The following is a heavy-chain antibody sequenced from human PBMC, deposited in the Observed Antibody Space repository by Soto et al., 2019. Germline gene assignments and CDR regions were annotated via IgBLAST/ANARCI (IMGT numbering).Heavy chain of an antibody. V-gene: IGHV3-33*01. D-gene: IGHD4-4*01. J-gene: IGHJ6*02. CDR1: GFTFSSYG. Sequence: GGSLRLSCAASGFTFSSYGMHWVRQAPGKGLEWVAVIWYDGSNKYYADSVKGRFTISRDNSKNTLYLQMNSLRAEDTAVYYCERYRDAPRHYGMDVWGQGTTVTVSS. CDR2: IWYDGSNK. CDR3: ERYRDAPRHYGMDV.